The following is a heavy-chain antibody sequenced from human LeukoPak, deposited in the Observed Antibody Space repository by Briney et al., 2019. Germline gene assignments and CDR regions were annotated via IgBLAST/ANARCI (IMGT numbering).Heavy chain of an antibody. CDR1: GDSISSYH. J-gene: IGHJ4*02. Sequence: SETLSLTCTVSGDSISSYHGTWLPRAPGKGLEWLGYFYHCGSSTYYNPCLNSRLSLSVDTPKIHVSLKVEPVTPADAAVYYCARGADSSGYYFDFDYWGKGTLVTVSS. V-gene: IGHV4-59*12. CDR3: ARGADSSGYYFDFDY. D-gene: IGHD3-22*01. CDR2: FYHCGSST.